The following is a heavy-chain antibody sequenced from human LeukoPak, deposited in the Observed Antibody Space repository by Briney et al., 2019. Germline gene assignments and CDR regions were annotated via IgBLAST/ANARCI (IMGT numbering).Heavy chain of an antibody. CDR2: ISWNSGTI. CDR3: AKSDSAGSTYALDI. CDR1: GFTFEDYA. D-gene: IGHD1-1*01. Sequence: PGGSLRLSCAAFGFTFEDYAMDWVRQVPGKGLEWVSDISWNSGTIGYADSVKGRFTSSRDNAKKSLYLQMNSLRPEDTAMYYCAKSDSAGSTYALDIWGQGTLVTVSS. V-gene: IGHV3-9*01. J-gene: IGHJ3*02.